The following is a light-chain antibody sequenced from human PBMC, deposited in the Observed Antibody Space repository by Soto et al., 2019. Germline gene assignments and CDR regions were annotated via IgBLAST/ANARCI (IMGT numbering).Light chain of an antibody. CDR2: WAS. CDR3: QQYYSTLLT. V-gene: IGKV4-1*01. Sequence: DLFMTQAPVAQGVSLGYGATMTFKSSQRCLYSSNNKNYLAWYQQKPGKPPKLLIYWASTRESGVPDRFSGSGSGTDFTLTISSLQAEDVAVYYCQQYYSTLLTFGQGTNVDIK. J-gene: IGKJ1*01. CDR1: QRCLYSSNNKNY.